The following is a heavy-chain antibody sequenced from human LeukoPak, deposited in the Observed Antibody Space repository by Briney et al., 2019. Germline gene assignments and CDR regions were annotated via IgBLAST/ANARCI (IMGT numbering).Heavy chain of an antibody. J-gene: IGHJ5*02. D-gene: IGHD2-2*01. Sequence: XASGYTFTSYGISWVRQAPGQGLEWMGWISAYNGNTNYAQKLQGRVTMTTDTSTSTAYMELRSLRSDDTAVYYCARDLVVPAAIEGTPNWFDPWGQGTLVTVSS. CDR2: ISAYNGNT. CDR3: ARDLVVPAAIEGTPNWFDP. V-gene: IGHV1-18*04. CDR1: GYTFTSYG.